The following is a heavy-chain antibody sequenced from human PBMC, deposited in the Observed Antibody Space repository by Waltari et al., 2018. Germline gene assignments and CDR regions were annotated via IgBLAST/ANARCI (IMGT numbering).Heavy chain of an antibody. CDR2: SIPIFGTA. Sequence: QVQLVQSGAEVKKPGSSVKVSCKASGGTFSSYAISWVRQAPGQGLEWMGGSIPIFGTANYAQKFQGRVTITADESTSTAYMELSSLRSEDTAVYYCARVPTMVRGVIRYWYFDLWGRGTLVTVSS. CDR3: ARVPTMVRGVIRYWYFDL. D-gene: IGHD3-10*01. J-gene: IGHJ2*01. CDR1: GGTFSSYA. V-gene: IGHV1-69*01.